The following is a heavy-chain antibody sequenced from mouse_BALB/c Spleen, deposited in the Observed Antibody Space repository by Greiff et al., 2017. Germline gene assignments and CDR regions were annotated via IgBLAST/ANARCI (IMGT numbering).Heavy chain of an antibody. CDR2: ISNLAYSI. CDR3: ARVDYGSSYYFDY. V-gene: IGHV5-15*02. J-gene: IGHJ2*01. Sequence: EVNLVESGGGLVQPGGSRKLSCAASGFTFSDYGMAWVRQAPGKGPEWVAFISNLAYSIYYADTVTGRFTISRENAKNTLYLEMSSLRSEDTAMYYCARVDYGSSYYFDYWGQGTTLTVSS. D-gene: IGHD1-1*01. CDR1: GFTFSDYG.